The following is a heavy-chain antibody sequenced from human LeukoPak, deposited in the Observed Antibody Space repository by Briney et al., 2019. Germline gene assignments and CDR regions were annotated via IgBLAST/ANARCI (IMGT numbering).Heavy chain of an antibody. CDR2: IYPGDSDT. CDR3: AREGLQLAHDAFDI. D-gene: IGHD5-24*01. Sequence: GESLKICCKGSGYSFTSYWIGWVRKMPGKGLERMGIIYPGDSDTRYSPSFQGQVTISADKSISTAYLQWSSLKASDTAMYYCAREGLQLAHDAFDIWGQGTMVTVSS. V-gene: IGHV5-51*03. J-gene: IGHJ3*02. CDR1: GYSFTSYW.